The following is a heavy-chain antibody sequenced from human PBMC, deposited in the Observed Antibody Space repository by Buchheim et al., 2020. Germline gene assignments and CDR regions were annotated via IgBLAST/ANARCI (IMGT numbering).Heavy chain of an antibody. D-gene: IGHD2-2*01. Sequence: QLQVQESGPGLVRPSETLFLTCTVSGGSIISSSYYWGWVRQPPGKGREWIGSISYSGITYYTPSLKSRVTMSVDTSKDQFSLKLSSVTAADTAVYYCARMGVVPAAIRVDYWGQGTL. CDR3: ARMGVVPAAIRVDY. CDR2: ISYSGIT. CDR1: GGSIISSSYY. J-gene: IGHJ4*02. V-gene: IGHV4-39*01.